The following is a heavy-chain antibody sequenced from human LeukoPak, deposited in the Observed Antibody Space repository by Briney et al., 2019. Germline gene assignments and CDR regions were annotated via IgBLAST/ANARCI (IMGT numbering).Heavy chain of an antibody. D-gene: IGHD3-16*01. J-gene: IGHJ4*02. V-gene: IGHV1-2*02. CDR2: INPNSGGT. CDR1: GYTFTGYY. Sequence: ASVKVSCKASGYTFTGYYMHWVRQAPGPGLEWMGWINPNSGGTNYAQKFQGRVTMTRDTSISTAYMELSRLRSDDTAVYYCARGRYDRGTRLDYWGQGTLVTVSS. CDR3: ARGRYDRGTRLDY.